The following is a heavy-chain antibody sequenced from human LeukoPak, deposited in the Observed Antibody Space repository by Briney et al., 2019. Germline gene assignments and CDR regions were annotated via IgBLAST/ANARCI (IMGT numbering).Heavy chain of an antibody. D-gene: IGHD1-14*01. CDR3: AKETDPPYDAFDI. J-gene: IGHJ3*02. Sequence: PGGSLRLSCSASGFTISSNAMSWVRQAPGKGPERVSGISGSCGSTYYADSVKARFTISRDNSKNTLYLQMNSLRAEETAVYYCAKETDPPYDAFDIWGQGTKVTVSS. CDR1: GFTISSNA. CDR2: ISGSCGST. V-gene: IGHV3-23*01.